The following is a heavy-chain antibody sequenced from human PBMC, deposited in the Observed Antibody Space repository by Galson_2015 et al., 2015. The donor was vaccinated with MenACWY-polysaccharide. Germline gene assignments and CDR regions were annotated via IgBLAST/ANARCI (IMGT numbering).Heavy chain of an antibody. CDR2: IGGSGLTT. CDR3: AKVTEMASSRRPFDV. CDR1: GFTFGSYA. V-gene: IGHV3-23*01. D-gene: IGHD5-24*01. Sequence: SLRLSCAASGFTFGSYAMGWVRQAPGKGLEWVSSIGGSGLTTFYAESVKGRFTISRDNAQNILSLQMNSLRADDTARYFCAKVTEMASSRRPFDVWCQGTMVTGSS. J-gene: IGHJ3*01.